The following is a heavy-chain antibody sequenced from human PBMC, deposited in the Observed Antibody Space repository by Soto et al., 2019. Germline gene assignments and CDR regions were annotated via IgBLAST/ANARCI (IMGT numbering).Heavy chain of an antibody. CDR1: GASITSGNW. Sequence: SETLSLTCAVSGASITSGNWWSWVRQPPGKGLEWIGEIYHSGTTNYNPSLKSRVTISVDKSKNQFSLSLSSVTAADTAIYYCASRRDGYSVIAYWGQGTLVTVSS. J-gene: IGHJ4*02. V-gene: IGHV4-4*02. CDR2: IYHSGTT. CDR3: ASRRDGYSVIAY. D-gene: IGHD5-18*01.